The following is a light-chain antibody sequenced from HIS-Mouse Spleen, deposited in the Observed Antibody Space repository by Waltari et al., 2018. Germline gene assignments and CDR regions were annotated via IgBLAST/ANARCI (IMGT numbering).Light chain of an antibody. V-gene: IGKV1-8*01. CDR1: QGISSY. CDR3: QQYYSYPPYT. J-gene: IGKJ2*01. CDR2: AAS. Sequence: AIRMTQSPSSFSASTGDRVTITCRASQGISSYLACYQQKPGKAPKLLIYAASTLQSGVPSRFSGSGSGTDFTLTISCLQSEDFATYYCQQYYSYPPYTFGQGTKLEIK.